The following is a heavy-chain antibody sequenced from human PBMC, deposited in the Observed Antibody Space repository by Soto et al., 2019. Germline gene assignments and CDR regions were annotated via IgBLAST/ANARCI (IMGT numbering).Heavy chain of an antibody. V-gene: IGHV3-30*18. CDR2: ISYDGSNK. CDR1: GFTFSSYG. CDR3: ANDSRPNYYYGMDV. Sequence: QVQLVESGGGVVQPGRSLRLSCAASGFTFSSYGMHWVRQAPGKGLEWVAVISYDGSNKYYADSVKGRFTISRDNSKNTLYLQMTSLRAEDTAVYYCANDSRPNYYYGMDVWGQGTTVTVSS. J-gene: IGHJ6*02.